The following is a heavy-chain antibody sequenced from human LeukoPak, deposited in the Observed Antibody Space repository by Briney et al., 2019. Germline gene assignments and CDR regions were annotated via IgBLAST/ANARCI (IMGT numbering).Heavy chain of an antibody. D-gene: IGHD1-26*01. Sequence: SETLSLTCTVSGGSSSSDYWSWIRHPAGKGRGCIGRSYTSGSTNYNPSPKSRVTMLVEPSKNQFSLKLSSVTAADTAVYYCARDRGSYGLDYWGQGTLVTVSS. CDR2: SYTSGST. CDR1: GGSSSSDY. J-gene: IGHJ4*02. CDR3: ARDRGSYGLDY. V-gene: IGHV4-4*07.